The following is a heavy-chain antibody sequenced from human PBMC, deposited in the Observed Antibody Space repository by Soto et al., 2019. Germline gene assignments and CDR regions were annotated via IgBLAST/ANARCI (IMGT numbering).Heavy chain of an antibody. CDR3: AREGRYDYIWGSYRQPGEGWFDP. D-gene: IGHD3-16*02. CDR1: GYTFTSYG. CDR2: ISAYNGNT. V-gene: IGHV1-18*01. Sequence: QVQLVQSGAEVKKPGASVKVSCKASGYTFTSYGISWVRQAPGQGLEWMGWISAYNGNTNYAQKLQGRVTMTTDTSTSTDCMELRSLRSDGTAVYYCAREGRYDYIWGSYRQPGEGWFDPWGQGTLVTVSS. J-gene: IGHJ5*02.